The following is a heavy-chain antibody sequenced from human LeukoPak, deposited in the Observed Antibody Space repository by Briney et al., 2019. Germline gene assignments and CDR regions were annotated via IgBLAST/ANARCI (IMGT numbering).Heavy chain of an antibody. J-gene: IGHJ6*02. CDR2: IIPIFGIA. CDR1: GGTFSSYA. CDR3: AHGDLVVFMSGYYGMDV. D-gene: IGHD3-22*01. V-gene: IGHV1-69*04. Sequence: GSSVKVSRKASGGTFSSYAISWVRPAPGQGLEWMGRIIPIFGIANYAQRLQGRVTITADKSTRTAYMEVSSLRSEYRAVYYWAHGDLVVFMSGYYGMDVWGQGTTVTVSS.